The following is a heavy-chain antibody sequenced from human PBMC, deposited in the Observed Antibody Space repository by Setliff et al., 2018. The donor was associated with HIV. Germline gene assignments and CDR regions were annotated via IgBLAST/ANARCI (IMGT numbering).Heavy chain of an antibody. CDR2: ISAYNGNT. CDR3: ARVVVRGVTFIAEYFQH. D-gene: IGHD3-10*01. V-gene: IGHV1-18*01. Sequence: GASVKVSCKASGYTFTSYGNSWVRQAPGQGLEWMGWISAYNGNTNYAQKLQGRVTMTTDTSTSPAYMELRSLRSADTAVYYCARVVVRGVTFIAEYFQHWGQGTLVTVSS. CDR1: GYTFTSYG. J-gene: IGHJ1*01.